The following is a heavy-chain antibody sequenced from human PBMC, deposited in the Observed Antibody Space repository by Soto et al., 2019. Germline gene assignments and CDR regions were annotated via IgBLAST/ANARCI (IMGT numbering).Heavy chain of an antibody. CDR3: ASQGSWPYYYYGLDV. CDR2: ISTYNGDT. D-gene: IGHD1-26*01. Sequence: QVQLVQSGPEVRKPGASVKVSCEASGYTFTTSGISWVRQVPGQGLEWMGWISTYNGDTNSAQNFQGRVLMTADTSTGKAYIELMSLKSDDTAVYYCASQGSWPYYYYGLDVWGQGTIVTVSS. CDR1: GYTFTTSG. J-gene: IGHJ6*02. V-gene: IGHV1-18*01.